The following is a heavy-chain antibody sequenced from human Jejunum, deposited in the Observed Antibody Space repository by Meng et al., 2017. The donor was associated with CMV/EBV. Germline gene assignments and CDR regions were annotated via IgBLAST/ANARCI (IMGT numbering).Heavy chain of an antibody. Sequence: TLSCKASGYPSTYVIHWVRQAPGQRLEWMGYIIAGNGNTKYSPKFQGRVTITRDTSASTAYMELSRLRSEDTAVYYCSTSGNYLDFWGQGTLVTVSS. D-gene: IGHD3-10*01. CDR3: STSGNYLDF. CDR1: GYPSTYV. J-gene: IGHJ4*02. V-gene: IGHV1-3*01. CDR2: IIAGNGNT.